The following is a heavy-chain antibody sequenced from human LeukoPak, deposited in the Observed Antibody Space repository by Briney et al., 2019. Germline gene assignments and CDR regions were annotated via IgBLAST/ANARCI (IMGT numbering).Heavy chain of an antibody. D-gene: IGHD6-19*01. CDR2: VSGSGHTT. J-gene: IGHJ1*01. CDR3: AKDWSPRWLVLRDDSEYFHH. V-gene: IGHV3-23*01. CDR1: GFTFSSYA. Sequence: GGSLRLSCAASGFTFSSYALSWVRQAPGKGMEGVSTVSGSGHTTYYADSVKGRFTISRDNSKSTVYLQMSSLRVEDTAVYTCAKDWSPRWLVLRDDSEYFHHWGQGTLVTVSS.